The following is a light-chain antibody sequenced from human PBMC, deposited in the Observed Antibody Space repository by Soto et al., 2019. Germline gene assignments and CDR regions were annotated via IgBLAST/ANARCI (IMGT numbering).Light chain of an antibody. V-gene: IGKV3-20*01. CDR3: QQYGSSPPFT. Sequence: EIVLTQSPGTLSLSPGERATLSCRASQSVPSTYLAWYQQRPGQAPRLLIYGASTTAPGIPDRFSGSGSGTDFTLTVSGLEPEDFAGYFCQQYGSSPPFTCGPGTKVDI. CDR1: QSVPSTY. J-gene: IGKJ3*01. CDR2: GAS.